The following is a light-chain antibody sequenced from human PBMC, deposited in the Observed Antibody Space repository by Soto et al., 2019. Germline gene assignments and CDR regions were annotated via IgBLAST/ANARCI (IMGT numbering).Light chain of an antibody. CDR2: RDS. CDR1: NIRSKN. Sequence: SSELTQPLSVSVALGQTARITCGGSNIRSKNAHWYQQKPGQAPVLVIYRDSNRPSGIPERFSGSNSGNTATLTISRAQAGDEADYYCQVWDSSTVFGGGTQLTVL. CDR3: QVWDSSTV. J-gene: IGLJ2*01. V-gene: IGLV3-9*01.